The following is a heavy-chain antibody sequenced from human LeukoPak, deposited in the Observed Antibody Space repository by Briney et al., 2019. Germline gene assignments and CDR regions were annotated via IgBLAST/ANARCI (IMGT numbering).Heavy chain of an antibody. J-gene: IGHJ4*02. Sequence: GGSLRLSCAASGFTFSNCDIHWVRQAPGKGLEWVTFIRYDGSNKYYADSVKGRFTISRDNSKNTLYLQMNSLRAEGTAVYYCAKVLETYYYDSSGYYLFDYWGQGTLVTVSS. D-gene: IGHD3-22*01. CDR2: IRYDGSNK. V-gene: IGHV3-30*02. CDR3: AKVLETYYYDSSGYYLFDY. CDR1: GFTFSNCD.